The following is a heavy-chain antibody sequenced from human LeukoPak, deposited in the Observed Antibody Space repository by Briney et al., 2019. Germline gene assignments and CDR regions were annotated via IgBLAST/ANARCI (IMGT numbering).Heavy chain of an antibody. CDR2: IKEDGSIK. V-gene: IGHV3-7*01. Sequence: GGSLRLSCAASGFTFSWYWMSWVRQAPGKGLEWVANIKEDGSIKYYVDSVKGRLTISRDNAKSSLYLQVNSLRAEDTALYYCARIGYSSSSIDYWGQGILVTVSS. CDR3: ARIGYSSSSIDY. D-gene: IGHD6-13*01. CDR1: GFTFSWYW. J-gene: IGHJ4*02.